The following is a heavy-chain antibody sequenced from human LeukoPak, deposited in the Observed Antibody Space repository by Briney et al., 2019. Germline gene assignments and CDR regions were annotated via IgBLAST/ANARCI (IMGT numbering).Heavy chain of an antibody. J-gene: IGHJ6*02. Sequence: SVKVSCKASGGTFSSYAISWVRQAPGQGLEWMGRIIPILGIANYAQKFQGRVTITADKSTSTAYVELSSLRSEDTAVYYCASALYYYGSGSYQPNYYYYYGMDVWGQGTTVTVSS. CDR3: ASALYYYGSGSYQPNYYYYYGMDV. V-gene: IGHV1-69*04. D-gene: IGHD3-10*01. CDR2: IIPILGIA. CDR1: GGTFSSYA.